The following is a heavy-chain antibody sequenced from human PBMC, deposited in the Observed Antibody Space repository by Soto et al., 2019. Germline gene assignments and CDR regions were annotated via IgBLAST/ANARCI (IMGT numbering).Heavy chain of an antibody. CDR3: ARLGTIWTYFDY. CDR2: IGRAGDT. CDR1: GFTFSAYD. V-gene: IGHV3-13*01. Sequence: EVQLAESGGKLIQPGGSLRLSCEASGFTFSAYDMHWVRQSPGKGLEWVSGIGRAGDTYYADSVRGRFTTSRDNAKNSVYLQMNSLRAGDTAVYYCARLGTIWTYFDYWGQGSLVTVSS. D-gene: IGHD1-1*01. J-gene: IGHJ4*02.